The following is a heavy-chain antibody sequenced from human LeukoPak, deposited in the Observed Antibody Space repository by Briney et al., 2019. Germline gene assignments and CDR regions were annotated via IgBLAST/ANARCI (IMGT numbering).Heavy chain of an antibody. D-gene: IGHD6-13*01. CDR1: GFTFSSYG. V-gene: IGHV3-30*18. CDR2: ISYDGSNK. CDR3: AKAREPYSSSWYYFDY. Sequence: GGSLRHSCAASGFTFSSYGMHWVRQAPGKGLEWVAVISYDGSNKYYADSVKGRFTISRDNSKNTLYLKMNSLRAEDTAVYYCAKAREPYSSSWYYFDYWGQGTLVTVSS. J-gene: IGHJ4*02.